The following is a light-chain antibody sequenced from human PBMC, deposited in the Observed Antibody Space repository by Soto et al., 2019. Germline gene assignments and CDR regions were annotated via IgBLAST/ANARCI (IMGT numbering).Light chain of an antibody. CDR1: SSDVGGYNY. J-gene: IGLJ3*02. V-gene: IGLV2-14*01. Sequence: QYALTQPASVSESPGQSITISCTGTSSDVGGYNYVSWYQQYPGKAPKLMIYEVSNRPSGVSNRFSGSKSGNTASLTISGLQAEDEADYYCTSYTSSSTWVFGGGTKLTVL. CDR2: EVS. CDR3: TSYTSSSTWV.